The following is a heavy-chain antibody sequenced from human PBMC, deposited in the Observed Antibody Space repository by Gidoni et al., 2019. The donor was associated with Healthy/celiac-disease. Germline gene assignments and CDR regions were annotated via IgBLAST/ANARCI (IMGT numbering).Heavy chain of an antibody. J-gene: IGHJ1*01. V-gene: IGHV3-30-3*01. CDR3: ARDWGVLWFGEAPKLGYFQH. Sequence: QVQLVESGGGVVQPGRTLSLSWAASGFTFSSYPMHWVRQAPGKGLGWVAVISYDGSNKYYADSVKGRFTISRDNSKNTLYLQMNSLRAEDTAVYYCARDWGVLWFGEAPKLGYFQHWGQGTLVTVSS. CDR1: GFTFSSYP. D-gene: IGHD3-10*01. CDR2: ISYDGSNK.